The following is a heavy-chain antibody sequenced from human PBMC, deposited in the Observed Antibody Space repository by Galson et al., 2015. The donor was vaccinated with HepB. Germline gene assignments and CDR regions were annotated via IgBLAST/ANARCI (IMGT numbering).Heavy chain of an antibody. Sequence: SLRLSCAASGFTFSNYAMSWVRQAPGKGLEWVSAISTSGATTYYPDSVKGPFTISRDNSKNTLYLQLNSLRAEDTAVYYCAKDNPSGHLPASTGYYSLDYWGPGTPLT. CDR2: ISTSGATT. CDR3: AKDNPSGHLPASTGYYSLDY. V-gene: IGHV3-23*01. D-gene: IGHD3-9*01. J-gene: IGHJ4*02. CDR1: GFTFSNYA.